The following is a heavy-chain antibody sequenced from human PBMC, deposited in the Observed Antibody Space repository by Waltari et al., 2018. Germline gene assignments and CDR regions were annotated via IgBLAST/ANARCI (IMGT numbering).Heavy chain of an antibody. CDR1: GFTFSGYA. J-gene: IGHJ6*02. Sequence: EAQLLESGGGLVQSGGSLPLSCTTSGFTFSGYAMTCTRQAPGKGLEWVSGVSGNGGVTKYADSVEGRFSISRDNSKNTLFLQMSGLKDEDTAIYYCAKIAGYCSNDVCSKAMDVWGQGTAVTVAS. V-gene: IGHV3-23*01. CDR3: AKIAGYCSNDVCSKAMDV. CDR2: VSGNGGVT. D-gene: IGHD2-8*01.